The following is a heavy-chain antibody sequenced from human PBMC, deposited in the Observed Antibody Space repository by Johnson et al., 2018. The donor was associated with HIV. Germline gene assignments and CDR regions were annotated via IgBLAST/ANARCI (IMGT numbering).Heavy chain of an antibody. J-gene: IGHJ3*01. V-gene: IGHV3-13*01. CDR2: IDTAADT. Sequence: VQLVESGGGLVKPGGSLRLSCAASGFTFSDYYMSWVRQAPGKGLEWVSGIDTAADTFYLGSVKGRFTISRENAKNSLFLQINNLRAGDTAVYYCARDMRQAAADTEAFNFWGQGTMVTVSS. D-gene: IGHD6-13*01. CDR1: GFTFSDYY. CDR3: ARDMRQAAADTEAFNF.